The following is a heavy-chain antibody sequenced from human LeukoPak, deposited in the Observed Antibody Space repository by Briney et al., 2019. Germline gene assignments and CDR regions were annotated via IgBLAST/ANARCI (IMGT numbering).Heavy chain of an antibody. CDR1: GGSFSGYY. D-gene: IGHD3-10*01. Sequence: SETLSLTCAVYGGSFSGYYWSWIRQPPGKGLEWIGEINHSGSTNYNPSLKSRVTISVDTSKNQSSLKLSSVTAADTAVYYCARGLVYASSYGSGSYYKVKAAYYYYYMDVWGKGTTVTVSS. V-gene: IGHV4-34*01. J-gene: IGHJ6*03. CDR2: INHSGST. CDR3: ARGLVYASSYGSGSYYKVKAAYYYYYMDV.